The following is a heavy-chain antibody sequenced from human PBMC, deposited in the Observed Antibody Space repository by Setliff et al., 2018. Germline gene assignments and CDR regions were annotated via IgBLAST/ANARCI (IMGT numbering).Heavy chain of an antibody. J-gene: IGHJ4*02. CDR3: RVWVDMIEVDS. V-gene: IGHV4-61*02. D-gene: IGHD3-22*01. CDR2: LHTSGSP. Sequence: KPSETLSLTCTVSGASLSSGSNYWGWFRQAAGKGLEWVGRLHTSGSPNYNPSLKSRVTMSVDTSKNQFSLKLTSVTAADTAVYYCRVWVDMIEVDSWAQGTLVTVSS. CDR1: GASLSSGSNY.